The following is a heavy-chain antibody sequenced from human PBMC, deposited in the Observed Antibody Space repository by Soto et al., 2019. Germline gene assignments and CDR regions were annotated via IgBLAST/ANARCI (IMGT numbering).Heavy chain of an antibody. J-gene: IGHJ6*02. CDR1: GYSFTSYW. V-gene: IGHV5-10-1*01. CDR2: IDPSDSYT. CDR3: ARNGFGELLPYRMDV. D-gene: IGHD3-10*01. Sequence: GESLKISCNGSGYSFTSYWISWVRQMPGKGLEWMGRIDPSDSYTNYSPSFQGHVTISADKSISTAYLQWSSLKASDTAMYYCARNGFGELLPYRMDVWGQGTKATVSS.